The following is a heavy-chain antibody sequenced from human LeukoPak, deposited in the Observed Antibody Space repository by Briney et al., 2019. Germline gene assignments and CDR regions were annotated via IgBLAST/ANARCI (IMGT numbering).Heavy chain of an antibody. V-gene: IGHV3-30-3*01. CDR2: ISYDGDNK. J-gene: IGHJ4*02. CDR3: ARGRNVVATSGYFDY. CDR1: GFTFSSYA. D-gene: IGHD5-12*01. Sequence: GRSLRLSCAASGFTFSSYAMHWVRQAPGKGLEWVATISYDGDNKYYADSLKGRFTISRDNSKNTLYLQMNSLRAEDTAVHYCARGRNVVATSGYFDYWGQGTLVTVSS.